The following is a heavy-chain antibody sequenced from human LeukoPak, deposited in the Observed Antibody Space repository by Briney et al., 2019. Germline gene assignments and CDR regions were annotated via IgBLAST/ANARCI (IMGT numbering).Heavy chain of an antibody. D-gene: IGHD2-2*02. Sequence: SVKLSFKSSGATFSSYAISWVRKAPGQGLEWMGGIIPIFGTANYAQKFQGRVTITADESTSTAYMELSSLRSEDTAVYYCARRYCSSTSCYMFDPWGQGTLVTVSS. CDR1: GATFSSYA. CDR3: ARRYCSSTSCYMFDP. J-gene: IGHJ5*02. CDR2: IIPIFGTA. V-gene: IGHV1-69*13.